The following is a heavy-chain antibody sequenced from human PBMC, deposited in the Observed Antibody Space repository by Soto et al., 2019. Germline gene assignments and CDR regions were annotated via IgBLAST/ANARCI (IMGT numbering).Heavy chain of an antibody. J-gene: IGHJ3*02. D-gene: IGHD2-15*01. CDR3: SRDRYCSGGSCYSEWAFDI. Sequence: GGSLRLSCAASGFTFSSYATSWVRQAPGKGLEWVSGISGSGGATYYADSVKGRFTISRDNSKNTLYLQMNSLRAEDTAVYYCSRDRYCSGGSCYSEWAFDIWGQGTMVTVSS. CDR2: ISGSGGAT. CDR1: GFTFSSYA. V-gene: IGHV3-23*01.